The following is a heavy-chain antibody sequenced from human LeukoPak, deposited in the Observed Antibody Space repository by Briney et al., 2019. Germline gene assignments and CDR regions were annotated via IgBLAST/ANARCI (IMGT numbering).Heavy chain of an antibody. Sequence: GGSLRLSCAASGFTFSSYAMSWVRQAPGKGLEWVSAISGSSSYIYYADSVKGRFTISRDNAKNSLYLQMNSLRAEDTAVYYCARPPGVVRGVILDYWGQGTLVTVSS. CDR2: ISGSSSYI. D-gene: IGHD3-10*01. J-gene: IGHJ4*02. V-gene: IGHV3-21*01. CDR3: ARPPGVVRGVILDY. CDR1: GFTFSSYA.